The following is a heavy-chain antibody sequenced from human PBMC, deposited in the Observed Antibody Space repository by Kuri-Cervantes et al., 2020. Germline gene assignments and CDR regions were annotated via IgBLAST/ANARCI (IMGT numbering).Heavy chain of an antibody. CDR2: INHSGST. CDR3: ARGPVRERWFDP. V-gene: IGHV4-34*01. Sequence: SETLSLTCAVYGGSFSGYYWSWIRQPPGKGLEWIGDINHSGSTNYNPSLKRRVTISVDTSKNQFSLKLSSVTAADTAVYYCARGPVRERWFDPWGQGTLVTVSS. CDR1: GGSFSGYY. J-gene: IGHJ5*02. D-gene: IGHD6-6*01.